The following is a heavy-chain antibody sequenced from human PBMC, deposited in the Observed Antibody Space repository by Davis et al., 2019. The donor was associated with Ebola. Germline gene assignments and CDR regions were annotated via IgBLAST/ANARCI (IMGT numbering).Heavy chain of an antibody. CDR3: AKDRSSGCFSINCYEIDY. D-gene: IGHD2-2*01. Sequence: GGSLRLSCSASGFTFSHSWMSWVRRVPVKGFEWVANIKEDGSQTYYVDSVKGRFTTSRDNSRNTLYLQMSSLRAEDTAVYYCAKDRSSGCFSINCYEIDYWGQGSLVTVSP. CDR2: IKEDGSQT. V-gene: IGHV3-7*01. CDR1: GFTFSHSW. J-gene: IGHJ4*02.